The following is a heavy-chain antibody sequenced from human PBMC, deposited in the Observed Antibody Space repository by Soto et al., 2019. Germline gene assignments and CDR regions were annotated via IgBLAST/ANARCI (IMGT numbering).Heavy chain of an antibody. CDR1: GYTFTSYG. J-gene: IGHJ6*02. CDR2: ISYDGSNK. Sequence: SCKASGYTFTSYGMHWVRQAPGKGLEWVAVISYDGSNKYYADSVKGRFTISRDNSKNTLYLQMNSLKTEDTAVYYCQTDYYYYGMDVWGQGTTVTVSS. V-gene: IGHV3-33*05. CDR3: QTDYYYYGMDV.